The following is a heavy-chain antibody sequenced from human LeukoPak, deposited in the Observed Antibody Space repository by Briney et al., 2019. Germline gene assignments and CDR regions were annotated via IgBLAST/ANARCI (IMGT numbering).Heavy chain of an antibody. Sequence: GGSLRLSCAASGFTFSSYDMHWVRQATGKGLEWVSAIGTAGDPYYPGSVKGRFTISRDNSKNTLYLQMNSLRAEDTAVYYCASSGGFGEFYYYGMDVWGKGTTVTVSS. J-gene: IGHJ6*04. CDR3: ASSGGFGEFYYYGMDV. CDR1: GFTFSSYD. CDR2: IGTAGDP. V-gene: IGHV3-13*05. D-gene: IGHD3-10*01.